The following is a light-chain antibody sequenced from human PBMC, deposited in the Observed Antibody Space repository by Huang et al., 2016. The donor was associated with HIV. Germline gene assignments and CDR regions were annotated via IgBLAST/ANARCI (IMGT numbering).Light chain of an antibody. Sequence: DIRMTQSPSSLSASVGDTVTITCRASQSISSYLNWYQQRPGKAPNLLIYAASTLQSGVPSRFSGSGSGTDFTLTISSLHPEDLATYYCQQTYSSLPTFGQGTRLE. CDR1: QSISSY. V-gene: IGKV1-39*01. CDR2: AAS. J-gene: IGKJ5*01. CDR3: QQTYSSLPT.